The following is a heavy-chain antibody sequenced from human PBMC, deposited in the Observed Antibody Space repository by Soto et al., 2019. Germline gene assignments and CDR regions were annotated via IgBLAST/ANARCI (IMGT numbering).Heavy chain of an antibody. D-gene: IGHD2-15*01. V-gene: IGHV3-21*01. CDR2: ISSSSSYI. CDR3: ARGLVVVAATPNDY. Sequence: TGGSLRLSCAASGFTFSSYSMNWVRQAPGKGLEWVSSISSSSSYIYYADSVKGRFTISRDNAKNSLYLQMNSLRAEDTAVYYCARGLVVVAATPNDYWGQGTLVTVSS. J-gene: IGHJ4*02. CDR1: GFTFSSYS.